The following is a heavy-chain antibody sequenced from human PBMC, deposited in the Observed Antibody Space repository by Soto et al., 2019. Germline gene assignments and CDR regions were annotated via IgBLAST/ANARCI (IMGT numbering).Heavy chain of an antibody. J-gene: IGHJ4*02. Sequence: GASVKVSCKASGGTFSSYTISWVRQAPGQGLEWMGRIIPILGIANYAQKFQGRVTITADKSTSTAYMELSSLRSEDTAVYYCAREEREGDYSNLYYFDYWGQGTLVTVSS. D-gene: IGHD4-4*01. V-gene: IGHV1-69*04. CDR1: GGTFSSYT. CDR3: AREEREGDYSNLYYFDY. CDR2: IIPILGIA.